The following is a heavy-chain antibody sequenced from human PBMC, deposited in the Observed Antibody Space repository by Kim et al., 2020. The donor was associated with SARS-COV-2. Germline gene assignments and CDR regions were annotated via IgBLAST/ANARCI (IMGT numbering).Heavy chain of an antibody. J-gene: IGHJ6*02. Sequence: VKGRFTISRDNSKNTLYLQMNSLRAEDTAVYYCARPEQKITIFGVVRDVWGQGTTVTVSS. D-gene: IGHD3-3*01. CDR3: ARPEQKITIFGVVRDV. V-gene: IGHV3-30*01.